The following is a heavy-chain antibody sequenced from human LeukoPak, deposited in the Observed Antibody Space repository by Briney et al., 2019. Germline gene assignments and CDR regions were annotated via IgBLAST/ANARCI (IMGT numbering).Heavy chain of an antibody. D-gene: IGHD1-26*01. Sequence: PGGSLRLSCAASGFTLSSYWMSWVRQAPGKGLEWVANIKQDGSEKYYVDSVKGRFTISRDNAKNSLYLQMNSLRAEDTAVYYCARDLTGYSGSYSDYWGQGTQGTVSS. CDR3: ARDLTGYSGSYSDY. CDR1: GFTLSSYW. V-gene: IGHV3-7*01. CDR2: IKQDGSEK. J-gene: IGHJ4*02.